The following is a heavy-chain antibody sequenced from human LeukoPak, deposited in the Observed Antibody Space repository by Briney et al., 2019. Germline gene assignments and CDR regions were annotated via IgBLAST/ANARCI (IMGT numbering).Heavy chain of an antibody. CDR3: ARDQEGFDY. Sequence: GASVKVSCKASGYTFTSNYIHWVQQAPGQGLEWMGMIYPRDGSTSYAQKFQGRVTVTRDTSTSTVHMELSGLRSEDTAVYYCARDQEGFDYWGQGTLVTVSP. CDR1: GYTFTSNY. V-gene: IGHV1-46*01. CDR2: IYPRDGST. J-gene: IGHJ4*02.